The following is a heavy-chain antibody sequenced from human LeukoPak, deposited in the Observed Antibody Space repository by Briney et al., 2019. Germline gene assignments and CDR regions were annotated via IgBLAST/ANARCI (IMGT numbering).Heavy chain of an antibody. CDR3: ARDSGDGYTSSGAFDI. CDR2: ISYDGSNK. Sequence: GGSLRLSCAASGLTVSSNHMSWVRQAPGKGLEWVAVISYDGSNKYYADSVKGRFTISRDNSKNTLYLQMNSLRAEDTAVYYCARDSGDGYTSSGAFDIWGQGTMVTVSS. D-gene: IGHD5-24*01. V-gene: IGHV3-30*03. J-gene: IGHJ3*02. CDR1: GLTVSSNH.